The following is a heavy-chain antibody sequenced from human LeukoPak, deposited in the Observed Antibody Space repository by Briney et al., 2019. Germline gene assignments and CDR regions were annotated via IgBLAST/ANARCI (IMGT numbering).Heavy chain of an antibody. CDR1: GFTFSSYA. V-gene: IGHV3-23*01. Sequence: PGGSLRLSCAASGFTFSSYAMTWVRQAPGKGLEWVSAISGNDDSTYYADSVKGRFTTSRDNSKNTLYLQMNSLRAEDTAAYYCAKDQGYYGSGSYKEYFQHWGQGTLVTVSS. CDR2: ISGNDDST. D-gene: IGHD3-10*01. CDR3: AKDQGYYGSGSYKEYFQH. J-gene: IGHJ1*01.